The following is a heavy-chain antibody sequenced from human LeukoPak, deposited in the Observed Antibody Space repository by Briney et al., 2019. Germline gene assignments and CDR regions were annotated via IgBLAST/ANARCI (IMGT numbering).Heavy chain of an antibody. D-gene: IGHD3-22*01. J-gene: IGHJ4*02. Sequence: GASVEVSCKASGYTFTGYYIHWVRQAPGQGLEWMGWINPHSSGTNYAQKFQGGVTMTRDTSITTAYMELSSLRSDDTAVYYCARDLTHRRNYDNSGYQIVPAFWGQGTLVTVSS. CDR2: INPHSSGT. CDR3: ARDLTHRRNYDNSGYQIVPAF. CDR1: GYTFTGYY. V-gene: IGHV1-2*02.